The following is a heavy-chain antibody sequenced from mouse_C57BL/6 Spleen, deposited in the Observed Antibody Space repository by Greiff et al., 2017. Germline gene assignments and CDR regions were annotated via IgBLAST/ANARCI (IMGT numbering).Heavy chain of an antibody. CDR1: GYTFTSYG. Sequence: VQLQQSGAELARPGASVKLSCKASGYTFTSYGISWVKQRTGQGLEWIGEIYPRSGNTYYNEKFKGKATLTADKSSSTAYMELRSLTSEDSAVYFCARGDGGAWFAYWGQGTLVTVSA. CDR3: ARGDGGAWFAY. J-gene: IGHJ3*01. D-gene: IGHD2-13*01. V-gene: IGHV1-81*01. CDR2: IYPRSGNT.